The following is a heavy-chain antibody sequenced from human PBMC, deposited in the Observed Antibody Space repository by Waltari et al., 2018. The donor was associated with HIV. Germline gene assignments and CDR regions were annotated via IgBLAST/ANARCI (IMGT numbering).Heavy chain of an antibody. D-gene: IGHD3-16*01. Sequence: QVQLVESGGGVVQPGRSLRLSCAASGLTFSSYAMHWVRQAPGKGLEGQAVISDDGSNKYYADSVKDRFTISRDNSKNTLYLQMNSLIAEDAAIYYCARGDITLTSSSLDQWGQGSLVTVSS. CDR3: ARGDITLTSSSLDQ. CDR1: GLTFSSYA. V-gene: IGHV3-30*01. J-gene: IGHJ4*02. CDR2: ISDDGSNK.